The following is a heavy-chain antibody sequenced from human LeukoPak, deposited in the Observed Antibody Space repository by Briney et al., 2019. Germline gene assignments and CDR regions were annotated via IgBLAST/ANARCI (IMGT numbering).Heavy chain of an antibody. Sequence: GSLRLSCAASGFTFSDYYMSWIRQPPGKGLEWIGYIYYSGSTNYNPSLKSRVTISVDTSKNQFSLKLSSVTAADTAVYYCARQGYCSSTSCYGEGWFDPWGQGTLVTVSS. D-gene: IGHD2-2*01. CDR3: ARQGYCSSTSCYGEGWFDP. CDR1: GFTFSDYY. CDR2: IYYSGST. V-gene: IGHV4-59*08. J-gene: IGHJ5*02.